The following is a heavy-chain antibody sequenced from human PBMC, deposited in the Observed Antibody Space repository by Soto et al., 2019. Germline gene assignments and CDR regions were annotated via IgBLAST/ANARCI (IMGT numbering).Heavy chain of an antibody. J-gene: IGHJ6*02. Sequence: SETLSLTCTVSGGSISSYYWSWIRQPPGKGLEWIGYIYYSGSTNYNPSLKSRVTISVDTSKNQFSLKLSSVTAADTAVYYCARGTPKTYYYYGLDVWGQGITVTVSS. V-gene: IGHV4-59*01. CDR1: GGSISSYY. CDR3: ARGTPKTYYYYGLDV. D-gene: IGHD3-10*01. CDR2: IYYSGST.